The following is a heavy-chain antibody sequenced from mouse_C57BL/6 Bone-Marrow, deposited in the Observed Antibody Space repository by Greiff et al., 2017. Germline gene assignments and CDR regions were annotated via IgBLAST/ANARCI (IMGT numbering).Heavy chain of an antibody. CDR3: ALTMVTSWFAY. J-gene: IGHJ3*01. CDR2: IYPGGGYT. D-gene: IGHD2-2*01. CDR1: GYTFTNYW. V-gene: IGHV1-63*01. Sequence: QVQLQQSGAELVRPGTSVKMSCKASGYTFTNYWIGWAKQRPGHGLEWIGDIYPGGGYTNYNEKFKGKATLTADKSSSTAYMQFSSLTSEDSASYYCALTMVTSWFAYWGQGTLVTVSA.